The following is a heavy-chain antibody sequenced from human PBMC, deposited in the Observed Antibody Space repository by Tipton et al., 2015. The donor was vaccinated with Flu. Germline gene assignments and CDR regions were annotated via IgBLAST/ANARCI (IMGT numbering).Heavy chain of an antibody. D-gene: IGHD3-22*01. J-gene: IGHJ6*02. CDR2: MNHSGIT. V-gene: IGHV4-4*02. CDR3: ARARNSGWRGYLNYGMDV. Sequence: TLSLTCAVSGASITSTNWWSWVRQPPGKGLEWIGEMNHSGITNYNPSLNSRVSMSVDTSKNQFSLMMSSLTAAVTAGYYCARARNSGWRGYLNYGMDVGGQGTAATVPS. CDR1: GASITSTNW.